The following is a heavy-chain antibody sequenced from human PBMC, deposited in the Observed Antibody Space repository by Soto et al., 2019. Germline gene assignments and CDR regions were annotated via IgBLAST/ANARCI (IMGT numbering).Heavy chain of an antibody. J-gene: IGHJ4*02. D-gene: IGHD5-12*01. CDR1: GDSVSSNSAA. CDR3: ARAWRRWLQVDY. CDR2: TYYRSKWYN. Sequence: SQTLSLTCAISGDSVSSNSAAWNWIRQSPSRGLEWLGRTYYRSKWYNDYAVSVKSLITINLDTSKNQFSLQLNSVTSDDTAVYYCARAWRRWLQVDYWGQGTLVTVSS. V-gene: IGHV6-1*01.